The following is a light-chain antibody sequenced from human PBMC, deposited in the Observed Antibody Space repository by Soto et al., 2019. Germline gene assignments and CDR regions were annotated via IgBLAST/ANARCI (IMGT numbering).Light chain of an antibody. CDR2: DAS. CDR1: QDISNY. Sequence: DIQMTQSPSSLSASVGDRVTITCQASQDISNYLNWYQQKPGKAPKLLIYDASNLETGVPSRFSGSGSGTDFTFTISSLQPEDIATYYCQQYDKLPMYTFGQGTKLEIK. J-gene: IGKJ2*01. V-gene: IGKV1-33*01. CDR3: QQYDKLPMYT.